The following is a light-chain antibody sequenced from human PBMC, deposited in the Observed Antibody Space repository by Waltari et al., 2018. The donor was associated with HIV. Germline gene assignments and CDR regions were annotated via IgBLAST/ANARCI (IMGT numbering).Light chain of an antibody. CDR2: RNN. V-gene: IGLV1-47*01. CDR3: ATWDDSLSGWV. CDR1: SSNIGSKY. J-gene: IGLJ3*02. Sequence: QSVLTQPPSASGTPGQRVTISCSGGSSNIGSKYVYWYQQLPGTAPKLLMYRNNQRPSGVPDRFSGSKSGTSASLAISGLRSEDEADNFCATWDDSLSGWVFGGGTNLTVL.